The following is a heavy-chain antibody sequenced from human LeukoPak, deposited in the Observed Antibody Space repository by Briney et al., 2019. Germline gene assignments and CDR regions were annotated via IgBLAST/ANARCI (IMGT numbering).Heavy chain of an antibody. D-gene: IGHD5-18*01. V-gene: IGHV3-21*01. CDR3: ARDFTRIQLWLGELDN. CDR2: ICSSSSYI. Sequence: PGGSLRLSSAASGFTFISYITSWGRPAPGQGLWWGSSICSSSSYIYYADSVKGRFTISRDNAKNSLYLQMNSLRAEDTAVYYCARDFTRIQLWLGELDNWGQRTLFTVSS. J-gene: IGHJ4*02. CDR1: GFTFISYI.